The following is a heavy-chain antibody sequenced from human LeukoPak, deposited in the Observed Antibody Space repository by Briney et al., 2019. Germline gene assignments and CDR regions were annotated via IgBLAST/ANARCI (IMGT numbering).Heavy chain of an antibody. D-gene: IGHD2-2*01. V-gene: IGHV3-21*01. CDR3: ARTMPTLKGAPYYYYGMDV. CDR2: ISSSSSCI. CDR1: GFTFSSYS. J-gene: IGHJ6*02. Sequence: GGSLRLSCAASGFTFSSYSMNWVRQAPGKGLEWVSSISSSSSCIYYADSVKGRFTISRDNAKNSLYLQMNSLRAEDTAVYYCARTMPTLKGAPYYYYGMDVWGQGTTVTVSS.